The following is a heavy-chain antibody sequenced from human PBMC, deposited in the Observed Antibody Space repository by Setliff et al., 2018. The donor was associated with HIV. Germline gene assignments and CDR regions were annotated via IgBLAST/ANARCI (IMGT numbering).Heavy chain of an antibody. J-gene: IGHJ4*02. CDR1: GYTFTNYF. V-gene: IGHV1-69-2*01. Sequence: ASVKVSCKASGYTFTNYFMHWVRQAPGEGLEWVGRVDPEDGETRYAMKFQGSVTISADTSTDTTYLSLTSLRSQDTAVYYCATVRTVGATEFDYWGQGTLVTVSS. D-gene: IGHD1-26*01. CDR2: VDPEDGET. CDR3: ATVRTVGATEFDY.